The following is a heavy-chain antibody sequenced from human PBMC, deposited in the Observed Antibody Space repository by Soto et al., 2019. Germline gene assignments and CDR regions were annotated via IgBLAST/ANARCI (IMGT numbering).Heavy chain of an antibody. CDR3: ARAPPYCGGDCYSVYYYYGMDV. Sequence: ASVKFSCKASGYTFTGYYMHWVRQAPGQGLEWMGWINPNSGGTNYAQKFQGWVTMTRDTSISTAYMELSRLRSDDTAVYYCARAPPYCGGDCYSVYYYYGMDVWGQGTTVTV. CDR1: GYTFTGYY. J-gene: IGHJ6*02. CDR2: INPNSGGT. D-gene: IGHD2-21*02. V-gene: IGHV1-2*04.